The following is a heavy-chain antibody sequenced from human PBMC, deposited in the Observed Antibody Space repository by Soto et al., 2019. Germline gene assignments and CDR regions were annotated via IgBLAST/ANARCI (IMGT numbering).Heavy chain of an antibody. CDR3: ARDGYSGRSDGFDV. CDR1: GFTFGAYT. D-gene: IGHD1-26*01. J-gene: IGHJ3*01. Sequence: QMQLVESGGGVVQPGRSLRLSCAASGFTFGAYTMHWVRQAPGKGLEWVAVISYDGTSERYTDPVKGRCTVSRNNSKITMYLQMNSLRAEDTAVYYCARDGYSGRSDGFDVWGQGTMVTVSS. V-gene: IGHV3-30*14. CDR2: ISYDGTSE.